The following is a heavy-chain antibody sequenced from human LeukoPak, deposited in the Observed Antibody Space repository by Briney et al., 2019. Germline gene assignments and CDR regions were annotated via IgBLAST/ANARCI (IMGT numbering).Heavy chain of an antibody. CDR3: ARGGVVITTDTYDI. CDR1: GYTFTGYY. J-gene: IGHJ3*02. D-gene: IGHD3-3*01. V-gene: IGHV1-2*06. Sequence: GASVKVSCKASGYTFTGYYMHWVRQAPGQGPEWMGRINPNSGGTNYAQKFQGRVTMTRDTSISTAYMDLSRLRSDDTAVYYCARGGVVITTDTYDIWGQGTMVTVSS. CDR2: INPNSGGT.